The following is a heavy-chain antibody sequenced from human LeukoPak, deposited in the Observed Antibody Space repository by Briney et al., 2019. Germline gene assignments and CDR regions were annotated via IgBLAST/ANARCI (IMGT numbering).Heavy chain of an antibody. D-gene: IGHD6-13*01. V-gene: IGHV6-1*01. Sequence: SQTLSLTCAISGDSVSSNSAAWNWIRQSPSRGLEWLGRTYYRSKWINDYAVSVKRRITMNPDTSKNQFSLQLNSVTPEDTAVYYCARGGSSSWYSLVDFDYWGQGTLVTVSS. J-gene: IGHJ4*02. CDR2: TYYRSKWIN. CDR1: GDSVSSNSAA. CDR3: ARGGSSSWYSLVDFDY.